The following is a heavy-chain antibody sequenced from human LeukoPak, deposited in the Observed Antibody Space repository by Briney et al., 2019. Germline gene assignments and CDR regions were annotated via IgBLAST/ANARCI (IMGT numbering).Heavy chain of an antibody. J-gene: IGHJ4*02. V-gene: IGHV4-59*08. CDR3: ARQGYGYNAIGY. D-gene: IGHD5-24*01. CDR1: GGSFSGYY. Sequence: PSETLSLTCAVSGGSFSGYYWNWIRQSPGKGLEWIGYIYYSGSTNYNPSLKSRVTISVDTSKNQFSLKLSSVTAADTAVYYCARQGYGYNAIGYWGQGTLVTVSS. CDR2: IYYSGST.